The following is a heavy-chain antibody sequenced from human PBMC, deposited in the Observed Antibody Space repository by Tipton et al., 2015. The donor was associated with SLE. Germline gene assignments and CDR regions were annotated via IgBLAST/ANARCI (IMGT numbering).Heavy chain of an antibody. J-gene: IGHJ2*01. CDR3: ARLTVTPHWYFDL. V-gene: IGHV4-59*08. D-gene: IGHD2-21*02. CDR2: IYYSGST. CDR1: GGSISSYY. Sequence: GSLRLSCTVSGGSISSYYWSWIRQPPGKGLEWIGFIYYSGSTNYNPSLKSRITISVDTSKNQFSLDLSSVTAADTAVYYCARLTVTPHWYFDLWGRGTPVTVSS.